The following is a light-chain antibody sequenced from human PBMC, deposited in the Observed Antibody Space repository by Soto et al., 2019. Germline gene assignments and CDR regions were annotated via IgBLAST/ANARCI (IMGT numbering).Light chain of an antibody. Sequence: DIQMTQSPSSLSASVGDRVTITCRASQSISSYLSWYQQKPGKAPKLLIYAASSLQSGVSSRFSGSGSGTDFTLTISSLQPEDFATYYCQQSYSTPSITFGQGTRLEIE. V-gene: IGKV1-39*01. CDR2: AAS. CDR3: QQSYSTPSIT. CDR1: QSISSY. J-gene: IGKJ5*01.